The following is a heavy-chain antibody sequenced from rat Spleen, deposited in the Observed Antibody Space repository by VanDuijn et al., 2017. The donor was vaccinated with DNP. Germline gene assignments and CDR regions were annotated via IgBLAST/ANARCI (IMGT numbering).Heavy chain of an antibody. Sequence: QVQLKESGPGLVQPSQTLSLACTVSGFSLTSYHVHWVRQPSGKGLEWMGLIWTGGSTEYNSALKSRLSISRDTSKCQVFLKMYSLKTEDTAIYFCTRDGSYIYAMDAWGQGTSVTVSS. CDR2: IWTGGST. V-gene: IGHV2-43*01. J-gene: IGHJ4*01. CDR3: TRDGSYIYAMDA. D-gene: IGHD1-2*01. CDR1: GFSLTSYH.